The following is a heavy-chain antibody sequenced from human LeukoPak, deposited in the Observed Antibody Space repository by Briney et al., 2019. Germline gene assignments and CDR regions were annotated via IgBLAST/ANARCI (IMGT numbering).Heavy chain of an antibody. CDR1: GFTFSSYS. J-gene: IGHJ4*02. Sequence: GGSLRLSCAASGFTFSSYSMNWVRQAPGKGLEWVSSISSSSSYIYYADSAKGRFTISRDNAKNSLYLQMNSLRAEDTAVYYCARAEYCSSTSCYKFDYWGQGTLVTVSS. CDR3: ARAEYCSSTSCYKFDY. CDR2: ISSSSSYI. D-gene: IGHD2-2*01. V-gene: IGHV3-21*01.